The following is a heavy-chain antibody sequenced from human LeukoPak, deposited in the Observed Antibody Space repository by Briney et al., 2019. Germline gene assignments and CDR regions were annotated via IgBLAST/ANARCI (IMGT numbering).Heavy chain of an antibody. V-gene: IGHV3-53*01. Sequence: GGSLRLSCAASGFTVSSNYMSWVRQAPGKGLEWVSVIYSGGSTYYADSVKSRFTISRDNSKNTLYLQMNSLRAEDTAVYYCARHSADFGELLHELDYWGQGTLVTVSS. CDR3: ARHSADFGELLHELDY. CDR2: IYSGGST. D-gene: IGHD3-10*01. CDR1: GFTVSSNY. J-gene: IGHJ4*02.